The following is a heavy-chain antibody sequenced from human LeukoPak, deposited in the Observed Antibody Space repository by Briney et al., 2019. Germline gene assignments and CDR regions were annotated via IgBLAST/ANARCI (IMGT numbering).Heavy chain of an antibody. CDR1: GYSFTSYW. CDR3: ARDYEAPYQLLYYYYYYGMDV. D-gene: IGHD2-2*01. J-gene: IGHJ6*02. CDR2: IYPGDSDT. Sequence: GESLKISCKGSGYSFTSYWIGWVRQMPGKGLEWMGIIYPGDSDTRYSPSFQGQVTISRDNSKNTLYLQMNSLRAEDTAVYYCARDYEAPYQLLYYYYYYGMDVWGQGTTVTVSS. V-gene: IGHV5-51*01.